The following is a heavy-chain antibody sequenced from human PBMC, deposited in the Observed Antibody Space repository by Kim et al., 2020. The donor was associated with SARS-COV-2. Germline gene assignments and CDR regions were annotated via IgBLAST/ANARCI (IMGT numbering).Heavy chain of an antibody. CDR1: GFTLSGYS. D-gene: IGHD6-19*01. J-gene: IGHJ6*02. Sequence: GGSLRLSCEVSGFTLSGYSMNWVRQAPGKGLEWVSSISSTSVYIHYADSVKGRFTISRDNVKKSLYLQMNSLRAEDTAVYYCVRDGGQWLVQADYYYGMDVWGQGTTVIVSS. V-gene: IGHV3-21*01. CDR3: VRDGGQWLVQADYYYGMDV. CDR2: ISSTSVYI.